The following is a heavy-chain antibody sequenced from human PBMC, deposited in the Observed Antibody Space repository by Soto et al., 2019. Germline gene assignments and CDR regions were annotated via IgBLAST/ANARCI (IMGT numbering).Heavy chain of an antibody. CDR2: FDHEDCET. CDR1: GYTLTELS. CDR3: ATFGQDHSNSPSDY. D-gene: IGHD4-4*01. V-gene: IGHV1-24*01. Sequence: VQLVQSGAEVKKPGASVKVSCKVSGYTLTELSMHWVRQAPGKGLEWMGGFDHEDCETIYEQKFQGRVTMTEDTSTDTAYMQLSSRRSEDTAVYYCATFGQDHSNSPSDYWGQGTLVTVSS. J-gene: IGHJ4*02.